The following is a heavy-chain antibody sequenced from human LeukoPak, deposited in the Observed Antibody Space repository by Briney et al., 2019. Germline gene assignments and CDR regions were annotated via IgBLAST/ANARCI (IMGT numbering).Heavy chain of an antibody. CDR2: IYYSGST. V-gene: IGHV4-39*07. J-gene: IGHJ4*02. Sequence: PSETLSLTCTVSGGSISSSSYYWGWIRQPPGKGLEWIGSIYYSGSTYYNPSLKSRVTISVDTSKNQFSLKLSSVTAAGTAVYYCARSLVTMTSAGYYFDYWGQGTLVTVSS. D-gene: IGHD3-22*01. CDR3: ARSLVTMTSAGYYFDY. CDR1: GGSISSSSYY.